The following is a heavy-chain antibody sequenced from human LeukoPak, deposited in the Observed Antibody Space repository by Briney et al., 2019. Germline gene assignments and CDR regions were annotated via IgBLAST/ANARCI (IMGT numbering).Heavy chain of an antibody. CDR1: GFNFNVYA. J-gene: IGHJ4*02. CDR3: AKDQVGATNFDY. CDR2: ISGSGGST. V-gene: IGHV3-23*01. D-gene: IGHD1-26*01. Sequence: RGSLRLSCAASGFNFNVYAMSWVRQAPGKGLEWVSAISGSGGSTYYADSVKGRFTISRDNSKNTLYLQMNSLRAEDTAVYYCAKDQVGATNFDYWGQGTLVTVSS.